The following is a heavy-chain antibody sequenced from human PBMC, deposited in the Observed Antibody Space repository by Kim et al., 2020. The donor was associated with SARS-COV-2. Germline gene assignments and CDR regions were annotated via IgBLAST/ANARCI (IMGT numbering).Heavy chain of an antibody. CDR1: GFTFSSYW. D-gene: IGHD3-16*01. CDR3: ARGVVSGSYAGVHYGLDV. Sequence: GGSLRLSCATSGFTFSSYWVHWVRQAPGKGLVWVSRINRDGGNTDHADSVKGRFTISRDNSKNTLYLQMNSLRAEDTAVYYCARGVVSGSYAGVHYGLDV. V-gene: IGHV3-74*01. CDR2: INRDGGNT. J-gene: IGHJ6*01.